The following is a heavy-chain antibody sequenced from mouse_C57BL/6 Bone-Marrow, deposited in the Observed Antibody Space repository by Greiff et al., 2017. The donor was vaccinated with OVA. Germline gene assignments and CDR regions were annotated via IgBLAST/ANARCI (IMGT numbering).Heavy chain of an antibody. CDR1: GYTFTSYW. J-gene: IGHJ1*03. CDR2: INPSSGYT. Sequence: VQLQQSGAELAKPGASVKLSCKASGYTFTSYWMHWVKQRPGQGLEWIGYINPSSGYTKYNQKFKDKATLTADKSSSTAYMQLSSLTYEAAAVYYCVGRWYFDVWGTGTTVTVSS. CDR3: VGRWYFDV. V-gene: IGHV1-7*01.